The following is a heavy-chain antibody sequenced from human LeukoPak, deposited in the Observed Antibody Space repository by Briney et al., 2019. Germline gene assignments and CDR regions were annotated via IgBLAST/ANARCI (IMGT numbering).Heavy chain of an antibody. Sequence: GGSLRLSCAASGFSVSTTYMTWVRQAPGKGLEWVSVLYSGGYANYTGSVEGRFTISRDNSKNTLYLQMNSLRADDTALYYCARAYGNNGMDVWGQGTTVTVSS. CDR3: ARAYGNNGMDV. V-gene: IGHV3-53*01. J-gene: IGHJ6*02. CDR2: LYSGGYA. CDR1: GFSVSTTY. D-gene: IGHD4-11*01.